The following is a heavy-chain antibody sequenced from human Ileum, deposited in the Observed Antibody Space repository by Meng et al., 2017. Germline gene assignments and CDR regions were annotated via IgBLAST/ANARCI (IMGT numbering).Heavy chain of an antibody. CDR2: ISSSGSPI. V-gene: IGHV3-11*01. Sequence: GESLKISCAASGFTLSDYYMSWIRQAPGKGLDWLSYISSSGSPIYYADSVKGRFIISRDNTKNSLFLQMNSLRVEDTAVYYCALSRAYGLRRHCNVWGQGTLVTVSS. CDR1: GFTLSDYY. CDR3: ALSRAYGLRRHCNV. J-gene: IGHJ4*02. D-gene: IGHD2/OR15-2a*01.